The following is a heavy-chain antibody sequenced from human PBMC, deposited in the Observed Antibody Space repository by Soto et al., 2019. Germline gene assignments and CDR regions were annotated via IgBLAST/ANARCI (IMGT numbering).Heavy chain of an antibody. J-gene: IGHJ5*02. CDR1: GYTFTSYD. V-gene: IGHV1-8*01. CDR3: ARVKSYDILTGYSTWFDP. CDR2: MNPNSGNT. Sequence: QVQLVQSGAEVKKPRASVKVSCKASGYTFTSYDINWVRQATGQGLEWMGWMNPNSGNTGYAQNFQGRVTMTRNTSISTAYMELSSLRSEDTAVYYCARVKSYDILTGYSTWFDPWGQGTLVTVSS. D-gene: IGHD3-9*01.